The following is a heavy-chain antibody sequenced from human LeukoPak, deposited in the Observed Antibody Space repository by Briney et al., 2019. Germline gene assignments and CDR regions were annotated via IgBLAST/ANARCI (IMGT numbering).Heavy chain of an antibody. D-gene: IGHD2-15*01. CDR3: ARDNSQSAARHNDY. V-gene: IGHV1-18*01. Sequence: GASVKVSCKASGYTFTSYGISWVRQAPGQGLEWMGWISAYNGNTNYAQKLQGRVTMTTDTSTSTAYMELRSLRSDDTAAYYCARDNSQSAARHNDYWGQGTLVTVSS. J-gene: IGHJ4*02. CDR2: ISAYNGNT. CDR1: GYTFTSYG.